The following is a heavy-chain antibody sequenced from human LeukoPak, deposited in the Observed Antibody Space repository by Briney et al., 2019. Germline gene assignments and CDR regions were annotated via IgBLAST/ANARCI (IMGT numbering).Heavy chain of an antibody. CDR2: INTNTGNP. J-gene: IGHJ6*02. V-gene: IGHV7-4-1*02. Sequence: ASVKVSCKASGYTFTSYAMNWVRQAPGQGLEWMGWINTNTGNPTYAQGFTGRFVFSLDTSVSTAYLQISSLKAEDTAVYYCAREKDEILLINYYGMDVWGQGTTVTVSS. D-gene: IGHD3-10*01. CDR1: GYTFTSYA. CDR3: AREKDEILLINYYGMDV.